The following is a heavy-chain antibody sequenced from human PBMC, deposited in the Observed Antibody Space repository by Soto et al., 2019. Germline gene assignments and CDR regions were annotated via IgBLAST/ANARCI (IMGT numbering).Heavy chain of an antibody. V-gene: IGHV4-39*01. CDR2: IYYSGTT. J-gene: IGHJ5*02. CDR3: ARQSPDYLGSVGWFDP. Sequence: SETMSLTCTVSGGSISSSSYYWGWIRQPPGKGLEWIGSIYYSGTTYYNPSLKSRVTISVDTSKNQFSLKLRSVTAADTAVYYCARQSPDYLGSVGWFDPWGQGTLVTVSS. CDR1: GGSISSSSYY. D-gene: IGHD1-26*01.